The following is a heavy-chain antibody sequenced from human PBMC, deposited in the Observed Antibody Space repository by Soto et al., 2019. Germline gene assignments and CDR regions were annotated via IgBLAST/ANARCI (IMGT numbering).Heavy chain of an antibody. CDR2: IYYSGST. D-gene: IGHD3-10*01. J-gene: IGHJ5*02. Sequence: SETLSLTCTIPGGSISSYYWSWIPPPPGKGLEWIGYIYYSGSTNYNPSLKSRVTISVDTSKNQFSLKLSSVTAADTAVYYCARGGTMVRGVIWWFDPWGQGTLVTVS. CDR3: ARGGTMVRGVIWWFDP. CDR1: GGSISSYY. V-gene: IGHV4-59*01.